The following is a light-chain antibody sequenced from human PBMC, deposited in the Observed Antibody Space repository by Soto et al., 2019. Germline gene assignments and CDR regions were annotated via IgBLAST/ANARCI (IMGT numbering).Light chain of an antibody. CDR1: QDIRNK. CDR2: GAS. CDR3: LHEYNYPWT. J-gene: IGKJ1*01. Sequence: AIQMTQFTSSLSASVRDRVVISWRTSQDIRNKLGWYQQKPGQAPKLLIFGASTLHSGVPSRFSGSGSGTRFTLTITSLHPEDVATYYCLHEYNYPWTFGQGTKVDIK. V-gene: IGKV1-6*01.